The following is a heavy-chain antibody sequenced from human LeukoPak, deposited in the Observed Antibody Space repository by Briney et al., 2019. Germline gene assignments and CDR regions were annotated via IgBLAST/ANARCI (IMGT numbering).Heavy chain of an antibody. CDR1: GFTFTSHD. J-gene: IGHJ3*02. Sequence: ASVKVSCKASGFTFTSHDYNWVRQATGQGLEWMGWMNPNSGNTGYAQKFQGRVTIARDTSASTIYMELSSLRFEDTAVYFCTIGLAGDWDAFDIWGLGTMVTVSS. D-gene: IGHD6-19*01. CDR2: MNPNSGNT. V-gene: IGHV1-8*01. CDR3: TIGLAGDWDAFDI.